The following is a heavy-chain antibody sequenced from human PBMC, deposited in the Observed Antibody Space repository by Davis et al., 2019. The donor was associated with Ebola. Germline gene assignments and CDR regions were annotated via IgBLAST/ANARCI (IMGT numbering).Heavy chain of an antibody. V-gene: IGHV4-34*01. Sequence: MPGGSLRLSCAVSGGSFSGYYWSWIRQPPGKGLEWIGEINHSGSTNYNPSLKSRVTISVDTSKNQFSLKLSSVTAADTAVYYCARHSGYYYDSSGYHSSYYFDYWGQGTLVTVSS. CDR1: GGSFSGYY. J-gene: IGHJ4*02. D-gene: IGHD3-22*01. CDR3: ARHSGYYYDSSGYHSSYYFDY. CDR2: INHSGST.